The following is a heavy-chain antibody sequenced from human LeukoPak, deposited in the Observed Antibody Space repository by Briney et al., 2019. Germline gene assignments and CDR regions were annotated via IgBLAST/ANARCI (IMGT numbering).Heavy chain of an antibody. CDR1: GFTFSDYH. J-gene: IGHJ4*02. CDR2: ISSSGNTM. D-gene: IGHD4-11*01. Sequence: GGSLRLSRAASGFTFSDYHMSWIRQAPGKGLEWVSYISSSGNTMYYADSVKGRFTISRDNAKNSLYLQMNSLRAEDTAVYYCARGMTTDSYWGQGTLVTVSS. CDR3: ARGMTTDSY. V-gene: IGHV3-11*04.